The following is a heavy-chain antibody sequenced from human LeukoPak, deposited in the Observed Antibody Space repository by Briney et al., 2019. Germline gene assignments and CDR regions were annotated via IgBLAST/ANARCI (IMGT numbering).Heavy chain of an antibody. Sequence: PGRSLRLSCAASGFTFSSYGMHWVRQAPGKGLEWVAVIWYDGSNKYYADSVKGRFTISRDNSKNTLYLQMNSLRAEDTAIYYCAKDHGTAVAGFYYWGQGTLVTVSS. D-gene: IGHD6-19*01. CDR1: GFTFSSYG. J-gene: IGHJ4*02. V-gene: IGHV3-33*06. CDR3: AKDHGTAVAGFYY. CDR2: IWYDGSNK.